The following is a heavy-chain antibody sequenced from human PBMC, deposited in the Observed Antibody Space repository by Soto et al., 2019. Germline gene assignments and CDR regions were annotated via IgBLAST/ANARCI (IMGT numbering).Heavy chain of an antibody. D-gene: IGHD1-26*01. CDR2: LRYDGSNK. J-gene: IGHJ4*02. Sequence: QVQLVESGGGVVQPGRSLRLSCAASGFRFSGFGMHWVRQAPGKGLEWVAILRYDGSNKYYADSVKGRFTISRDNSQKTLYLQMDSLRVEDTAVYYCARDGVGATTLYGYFDYWGQGILVTVSS. V-gene: IGHV3-33*01. CDR3: ARDGVGATTLYGYFDY. CDR1: GFRFSGFG.